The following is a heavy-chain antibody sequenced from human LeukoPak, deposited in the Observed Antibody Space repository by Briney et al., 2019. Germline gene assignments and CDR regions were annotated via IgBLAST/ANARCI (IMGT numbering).Heavy chain of an antibody. CDR1: RFTFSTYA. CDR3: AKTTRGVISDCFDY. V-gene: IGHV3-23*01. CDR2: ISGSGGST. J-gene: IGHJ4*02. D-gene: IGHD3-10*01. Sequence: GGSLRLSCAAFRFTFSTYAMSWVREAPGKGLEWVSTISGSGGSTNYANSVKGRFTISRDNSKNTLYLQMNSLRAEDTAVYYCAKTTRGVISDCFDYWGQGTLVTASS.